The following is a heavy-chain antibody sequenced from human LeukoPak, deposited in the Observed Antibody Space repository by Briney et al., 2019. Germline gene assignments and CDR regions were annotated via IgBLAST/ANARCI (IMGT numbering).Heavy chain of an antibody. Sequence: GESLKISCKGSGYSFTSYWIGWVRQVPGKGLEWMGIIYPGDSDTRYSPSFQGQVTISADKSISTAYLQWSSLKASDTAMYYCARSHSYSSGWYWFDPWGQGTLVTVSS. D-gene: IGHD6-19*01. CDR2: IYPGDSDT. CDR1: GYSFTSYW. CDR3: ARSHSYSSGWYWFDP. J-gene: IGHJ5*02. V-gene: IGHV5-51*01.